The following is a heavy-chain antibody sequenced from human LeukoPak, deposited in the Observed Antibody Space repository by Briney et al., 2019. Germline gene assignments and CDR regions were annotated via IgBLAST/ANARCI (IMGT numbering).Heavy chain of an antibody. CDR1: GGSISSYY. D-gene: IGHD3-3*01. V-gene: IGHV4-4*07. Sequence: TSETLSLTCTVSGGSISSYYWSWIRQPAGKGLEWIGRIYTSGSTNYNPSLKSRVTMSVDTSKNQFSLKLSSVTAADTAVYYCAGEYYDFPTGETGFGPWGQGTLVTVSS. CDR3: AGEYYDFPTGETGFGP. CDR2: IYTSGST. J-gene: IGHJ5*02.